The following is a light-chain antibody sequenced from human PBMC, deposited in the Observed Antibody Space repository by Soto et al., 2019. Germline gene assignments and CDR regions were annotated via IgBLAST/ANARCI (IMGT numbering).Light chain of an antibody. CDR2: GAS. Sequence: EIVMTQSPATLSVSPGERATLSCRASQSVSSNLAWYQQKPGQAPRLLSYGASTRATGIPARFSGSGSGTEFTLTISSLQSEDFAVYYCQQYNNGPPETFGQGTKVEIK. J-gene: IGKJ1*01. CDR3: QQYNNGPPET. V-gene: IGKV3-15*01. CDR1: QSVSSN.